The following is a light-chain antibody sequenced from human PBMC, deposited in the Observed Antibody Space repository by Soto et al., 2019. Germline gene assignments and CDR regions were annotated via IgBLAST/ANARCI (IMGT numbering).Light chain of an antibody. Sequence: EIVLTQSPGTLSLSPGERATLSCRASQSVSSSYLAWYQQKPGQAPRLLIYGASSRATGIPDRFSGSGSGTDFTLTISRLEPEDFAVYHCHQYGNSPWTFGQGTKVDIK. J-gene: IGKJ1*01. CDR2: GAS. CDR1: QSVSSSY. V-gene: IGKV3-20*01. CDR3: HQYGNSPWT.